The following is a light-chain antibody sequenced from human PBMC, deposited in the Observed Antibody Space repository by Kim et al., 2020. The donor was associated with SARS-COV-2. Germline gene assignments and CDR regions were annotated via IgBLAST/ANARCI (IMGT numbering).Light chain of an antibody. CDR3: AAWDDSLSGWV. CDR1: SSNIGSNY. Sequence: ELTQPPSASGTPGQRVTISCSGSSSNIGSNYVYWYQQLPGTAPKLLIYSNNQRPSGVPDRFSGSKSGTTASLAISGLRSEDEADYYCAAWDDSLSGWVFGGGTQLTVL. CDR2: SNN. J-gene: IGLJ3*02. V-gene: IGLV1-47*02.